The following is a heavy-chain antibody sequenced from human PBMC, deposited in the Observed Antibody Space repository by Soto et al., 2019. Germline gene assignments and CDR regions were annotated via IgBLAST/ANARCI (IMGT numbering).Heavy chain of an antibody. CDR2: ISGSGATT. J-gene: IGHJ5*02. CDR3: AKDTRFDP. Sequence: GGSLRLSCAASGFTFSTYAMSWVRQAPGKGLEWVSAISGSGATTYYADSVKGRFTISRDNSKNTLYLQMNSLRVEDTAVYYCAKDTRFDPWGQGTLVTVSS. CDR1: GFTFSTYA. V-gene: IGHV3-23*01.